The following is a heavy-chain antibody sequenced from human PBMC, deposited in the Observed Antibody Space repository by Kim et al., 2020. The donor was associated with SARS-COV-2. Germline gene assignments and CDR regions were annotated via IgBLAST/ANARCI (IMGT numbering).Heavy chain of an antibody. CDR3: ANQGGWYYYYYGMEV. CDR1: GFTFSSYG. D-gene: IGHD6-19*01. V-gene: IGHV3-30*18. J-gene: IGHJ6*02. CDR2: ISYDGSNK. Sequence: GGSLRLSCAASGFTFSSYGMHWVRQAPGKGLEWVAVISYDGSNKYYADSVKGRFTISRDNSKNTLYLQMNSLRAEDTAVYYCANQGGWYYYYYGMEVWGQGTTVTVSS.